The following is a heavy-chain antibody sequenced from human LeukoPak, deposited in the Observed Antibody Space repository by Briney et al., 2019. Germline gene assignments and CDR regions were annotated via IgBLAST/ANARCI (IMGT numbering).Heavy chain of an antibody. Sequence: GGSLRLSCAASGFTFSSYGMHWVRQAPGKGLEWVAFIRYDGSNKYYADSVKGRFTISRDNSKNTLYLQMNSLRAEDTAVYYCAKGETYIVVTSTSDSWGQGTLVTVSS. CDR2: IRYDGSNK. J-gene: IGHJ4*02. CDR1: GFTFSSYG. V-gene: IGHV3-30*02. CDR3: AKGETYIVVTSTSDS. D-gene: IGHD2-21*02.